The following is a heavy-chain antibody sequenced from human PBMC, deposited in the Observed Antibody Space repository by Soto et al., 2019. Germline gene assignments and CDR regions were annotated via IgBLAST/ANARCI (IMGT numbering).Heavy chain of an antibody. D-gene: IGHD2-8*01. J-gene: IGHJ5*01. Sequence: SVKVSCKASGGTFSNYAITWVPQAPGQGLEWLGRIIPIFGTTDYAQKFQGRVTINADTSNNQLSLQLNSATPYDTAVYYCARLIGDSWLDSWGQGTLVTVSS. CDR2: IIPIFGTT. CDR1: GGTFSNYA. V-gene: IGHV1-69*06. CDR3: ARLIGDSWLDS.